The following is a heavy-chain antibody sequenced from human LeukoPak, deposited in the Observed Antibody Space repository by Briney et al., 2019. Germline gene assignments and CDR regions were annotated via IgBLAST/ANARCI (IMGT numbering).Heavy chain of an antibody. CDR3: ARWGGPAFDV. CDR2: LYYSGST. J-gene: IGHJ3*01. CDR1: GGSISDSNYF. D-gene: IGHD3-16*01. Sequence: SETVSLTCTVSGGSISDSNYFWGWIRQPPGKGLEWIGSLYYSGSTYYNPSLKSRVTISVDTSKNQFSLKLSSVTAADTAVYYRARWGGPAFDVWGQGTMVTVSS. V-gene: IGHV4-39*07.